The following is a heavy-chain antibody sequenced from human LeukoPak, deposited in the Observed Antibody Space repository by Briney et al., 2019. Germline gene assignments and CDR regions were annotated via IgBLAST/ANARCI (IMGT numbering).Heavy chain of an antibody. CDR2: IHPSGST. J-gene: IGHJ6*03. V-gene: IGHV4-34*01. CDR1: AASSSGYY. Sequence: SQTLSLTCAVYAASSSGYYRSWNSPLQGKGMEWIGAIHPSGSTNSNTSLKSRVTISVDTSKNQFSLKLSSATAADTAVYYCAREMPYYDFWSGFRPGGYYYYYMDVWGKGTTVTVSS. CDR3: AREMPYYDFWSGFRPGGYYYYYMDV. D-gene: IGHD3-3*01.